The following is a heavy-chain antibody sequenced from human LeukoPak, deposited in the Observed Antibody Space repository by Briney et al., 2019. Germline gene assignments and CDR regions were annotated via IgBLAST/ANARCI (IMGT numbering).Heavy chain of an antibody. CDR3: ARDRYYGSGSDTYYYYMDV. D-gene: IGHD3-10*01. J-gene: IGHJ6*03. CDR2: IKQDGSEK. CDR1: GFTFSSYW. Sequence: GSLRLSCSASGFTFSSYWMSWVRPAPGKGLEWVANIKQDGSEKHSVDSVEGRFTISRDNAKNSLYLQMNSLRADDTAVYYCARDRYYGSGSDTYYYYMDVWGKGTTVTISS. V-gene: IGHV3-7*01.